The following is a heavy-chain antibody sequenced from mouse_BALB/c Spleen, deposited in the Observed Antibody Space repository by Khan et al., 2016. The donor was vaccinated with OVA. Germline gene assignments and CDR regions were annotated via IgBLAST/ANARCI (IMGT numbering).Heavy chain of an antibody. J-gene: IGHJ3*01. CDR1: GFTFSDYY. CDR2: ISDGGTST. Sequence: EVELVESGGGLVKPGGSLKLSCAASGFTFSDYYMYWVRQTPEKRLEWVATISDGGTSTYYPDSVKGRFTISRDHAKNSLYLQMTSLQAEDTAIFYCVRAGYGAFAYWGQGTPVTVSA. D-gene: IGHD1-1*02. V-gene: IGHV5-4*02. CDR3: VRAGYGAFAY.